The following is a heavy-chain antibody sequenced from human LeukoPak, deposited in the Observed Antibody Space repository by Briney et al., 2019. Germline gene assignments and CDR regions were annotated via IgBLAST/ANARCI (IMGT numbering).Heavy chain of an antibody. V-gene: IGHV1-46*01. Sequence: ASVKVSCKASGYTFTSYYMHWLRQAPGQGLEWMGIINPSGGSTSYAQRFQGRVTMTRDTSTSTVYMELSSLRSEDTAVYYCAREIEYYDFWSGYPKAQYYFDYWGQGTLVTVSS. J-gene: IGHJ4*02. CDR1: GYTFTSYY. CDR3: AREIEYYDFWSGYPKAQYYFDY. CDR2: INPSGGST. D-gene: IGHD3-3*01.